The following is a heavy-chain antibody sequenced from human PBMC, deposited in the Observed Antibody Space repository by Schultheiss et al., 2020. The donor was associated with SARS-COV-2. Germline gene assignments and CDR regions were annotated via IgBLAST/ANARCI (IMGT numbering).Heavy chain of an antibody. CDR3: ARVVGGPTFEAFYGMDV. Sequence: SQTLSLTCTVSGGSVSSGSYYWSWIRQPPGKGLEWIGYIYYSGSTNYNPSLKSRVTISVDTSKNQFSLKLSSVTAADTAVYYCARVVGGPTFEAFYGMDVWGQGTTVTV. D-gene: IGHD1-26*01. V-gene: IGHV4-61*01. CDR2: IYYSGST. J-gene: IGHJ6*01. CDR1: GGSVSSGSYY.